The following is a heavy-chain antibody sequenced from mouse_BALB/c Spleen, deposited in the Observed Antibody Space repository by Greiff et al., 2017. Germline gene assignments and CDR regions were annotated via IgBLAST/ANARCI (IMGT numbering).Heavy chain of an antibody. Sequence: EVHLVESGGGLVKPGGSLKLSCAASGFAFSSYDMSWVRQTPEKRLEWVAYISSGGGSTYYPDTLKGRYTISRDNAKNTLYLQMSSLKSEDTAMYYCAGQAHYYGRGGYFDYWGQGTTLTVSA. CDR1: GFAFSSYD. V-gene: IGHV5-12-1*01. D-gene: IGHD1-1*01. J-gene: IGHJ2*01. CDR2: ISSGGGST. CDR3: AGQAHYYGRGGYFDY.